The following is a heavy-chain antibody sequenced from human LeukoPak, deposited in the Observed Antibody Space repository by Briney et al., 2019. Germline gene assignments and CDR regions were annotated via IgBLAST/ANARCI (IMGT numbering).Heavy chain of an antibody. CDR1: GGSISSSSYY. V-gene: IGHV4-39*07. Sequence: SETLSLTCTVSGGSISSSSYYWGWIRQPPGKGLEWIGSIYYSGSTYYNPSLKSRVTISVDTSKNQFSLKVNSVTAADTAVYYCARDDGGNDYWGQGTLVTVSS. CDR3: ARDDGGNDY. D-gene: IGHD4-23*01. CDR2: IYYSGST. J-gene: IGHJ4*02.